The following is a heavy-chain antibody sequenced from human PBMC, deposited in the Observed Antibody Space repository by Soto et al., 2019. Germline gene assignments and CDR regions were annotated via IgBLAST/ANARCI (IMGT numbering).Heavy chain of an antibody. CDR1: GGSISSGDYY. J-gene: IGHJ4*02. V-gene: IGHV4-30-4*01. Sequence: SETLSLTCTVSGGSISSGDYYWSWIRQPLGKGLEWIGYIYYSGSTYYNPSLKSRVTISVDTSKNQFSLKLSSVTAADTAVYYCARVVGSSCDYWGQGTLVTVSS. D-gene: IGHD6-13*01. CDR2: IYYSGST. CDR3: ARVVGSSCDY.